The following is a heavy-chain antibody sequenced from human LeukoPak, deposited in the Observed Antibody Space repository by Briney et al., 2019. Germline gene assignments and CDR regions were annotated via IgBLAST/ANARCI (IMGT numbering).Heavy chain of an antibody. CDR3: ARHWSSYNWFDP. Sequence: SETLSLTCTVSGGSISSSSYYWGWIRQPPGKGLEWIGSIYYSGSTYYNPSLKSRVTISVDTSKNQFSLKLSSLTAADTAVYYCARHWSSYNWFDPWGQGTLVTVSS. CDR2: IYYSGST. J-gene: IGHJ5*02. V-gene: IGHV4-39*01. CDR1: GGSISSSSYY.